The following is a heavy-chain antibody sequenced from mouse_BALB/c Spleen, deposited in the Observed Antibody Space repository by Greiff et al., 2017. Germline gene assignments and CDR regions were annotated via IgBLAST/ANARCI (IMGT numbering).Heavy chain of an antibody. CDR1: GYTFTSYW. Sequence: VHVKQSGTVLVRPGASVKMSCKASGYTFTSYWMHWVKQRPGQGLEWIGAIYPGNSDTSYNQKFKGKAILTVDKSSSTAYMELRSLTSEDSAVYDCARDCGYEEYGYYYAMDDWGQGTTVTVSS. CDR2: IYPGNSDT. D-gene: IGHD2-2*01. J-gene: IGHJ4*01. V-gene: IGHV1-5*01. CDR3: ARDCGYEEYGYYYAMDD.